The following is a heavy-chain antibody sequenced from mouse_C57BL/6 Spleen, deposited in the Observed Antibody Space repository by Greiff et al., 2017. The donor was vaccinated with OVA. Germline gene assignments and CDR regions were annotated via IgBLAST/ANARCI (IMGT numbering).Heavy chain of an antibody. D-gene: IGHD1-1*01. Sequence: VQLQQSGPGLVKPSQSLSLTCSVTGYSITSGYYWNWIRQFPGNKLEWMGYISYDGSNNYNPSLKNRISITRDTSKNQFFLKLNSVTTEDTATYYCARASITTVVEGYWYFDVWGTGTTVTVSS. CDR1: GYSITSGYY. CDR2: ISYDGSN. CDR3: ARASITTVVEGYWYFDV. V-gene: IGHV3-6*01. J-gene: IGHJ1*03.